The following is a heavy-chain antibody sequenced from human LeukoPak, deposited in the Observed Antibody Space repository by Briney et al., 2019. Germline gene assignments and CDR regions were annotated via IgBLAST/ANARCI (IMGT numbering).Heavy chain of an antibody. V-gene: IGHV5-51*01. J-gene: IGHJ4*02. D-gene: IGHD3-22*01. Sequence: GESLKISCKGSGYSFTSYWIGWVRQMPGKGLEWMGIIYPGDSDTRYSPSFQGQVTISADKSISTAYLQWSSLKASDTAMYYCVLTPGDYDSSGYKLDFWGQGTLVTVSS. CDR3: VLTPGDYDSSGYKLDF. CDR1: GYSFTSYW. CDR2: IYPGDSDT.